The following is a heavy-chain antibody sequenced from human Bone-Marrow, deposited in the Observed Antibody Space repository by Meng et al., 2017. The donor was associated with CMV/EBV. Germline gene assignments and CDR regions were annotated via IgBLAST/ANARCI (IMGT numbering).Heavy chain of an antibody. V-gene: IGHV1-46*01. Sequence: ASVKVSCKASGYTFTSDYMHWVRQAPGQGLEWMGIINPSGGSTSYAQKFQGRVTMTRDTSTSTVHMELSSLRSEDTAVYYCARDSEGYCSSTSCYREGANYYYGMDVWGQGTTVTVSS. CDR2: INPSGGST. D-gene: IGHD2-2*02. CDR3: ARDSEGYCSSTSCYREGANYYYGMDV. CDR1: GYTFTSDY. J-gene: IGHJ6*02.